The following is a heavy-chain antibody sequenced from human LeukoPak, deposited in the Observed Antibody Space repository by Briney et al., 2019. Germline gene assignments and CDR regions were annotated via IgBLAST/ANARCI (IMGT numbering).Heavy chain of an antibody. CDR3: ARAYCSSFTCYDVSFDY. Sequence: ASVKVSCKASGYTFTGYDLHWVRQAPGQGLEWMGWINPNSGVTNYAQKFQGRVTMTRDTSISTAYMELSRLRSDDTAVYYCARAYCSSFTCYDVSFDYWGQGTLVTVSS. V-gene: IGHV1-2*02. CDR1: GYTFTGYD. J-gene: IGHJ4*02. CDR2: INPNSGVT. D-gene: IGHD2-2*01.